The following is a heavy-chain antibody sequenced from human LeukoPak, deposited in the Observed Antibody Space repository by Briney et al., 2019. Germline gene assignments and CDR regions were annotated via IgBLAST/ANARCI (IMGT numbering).Heavy chain of an antibody. V-gene: IGHV1-8*01. CDR1: GYTFTSYD. CDR3: ARAGDGDYALDP. CDR2: MNPNSGNT. Sequence: ASVKVSCKASGYTFTSYDINWVRQATGQGLEWMGSMNPNSGNTGYAQKFQGRVTMTRNTSMSTAYMELSSLRSEDTAVYYCARAGDGDYALDPWGRGTLVTVSS. J-gene: IGHJ2*01. D-gene: IGHD4-17*01.